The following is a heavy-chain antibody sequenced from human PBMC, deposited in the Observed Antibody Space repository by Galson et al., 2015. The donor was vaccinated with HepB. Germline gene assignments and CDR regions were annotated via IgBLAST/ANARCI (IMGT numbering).Heavy chain of an antibody. CDR2: ISSSSSTI. CDR1: GFTFSSYS. CDR3: ARVHEYYDSQTDAWRDLYSYGMDV. Sequence: TLRLSCAASGFTFSSYSMNWVRQAPGKGLEWVSYISSSSSTIYYADSVKGRFTIPRDNAKSSLYLQMNSLRDEDTAVYYCARVHEYYDSQTDAWRDLYSYGMDVWGQGTTVTVSS. V-gene: IGHV3-48*02. D-gene: IGHD3-22*01. J-gene: IGHJ6*02.